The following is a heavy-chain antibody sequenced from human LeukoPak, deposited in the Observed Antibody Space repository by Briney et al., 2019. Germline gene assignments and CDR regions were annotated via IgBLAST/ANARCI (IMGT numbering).Heavy chain of an antibody. J-gene: IGHJ6*02. V-gene: IGHV1-8*03. Sequence: ASVKVSCKASGYTFTRYAMNWVRQATGQGLEWMGWMNPDSGNTGYAQKFQGRVTITRNTSISTAYMELSSLRSEDTAVYYCARGPYYGMDVWGQGTTVTVSS. CDR1: GYTFTRYA. CDR3: ARGPYYGMDV. CDR2: MNPDSGNT.